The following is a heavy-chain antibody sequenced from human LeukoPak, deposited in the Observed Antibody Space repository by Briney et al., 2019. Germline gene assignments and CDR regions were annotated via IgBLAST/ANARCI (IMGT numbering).Heavy chain of an antibody. CDR3: ANNMAPDAFDI. J-gene: IGHJ3*02. D-gene: IGHD2/OR15-2a*01. CDR2: INHNSGGT. CDR1: GYTFTGYY. Sequence: ASVTVSCKASGYTFTGYYMHWVRQAPGQGLEWMGWINHNSGGTNYAQKFRGRVTMTRDTSISTAYMELSRLRSDDTAVYYCANNMAPDAFDIWGQGTMVTVSS. V-gene: IGHV1-2*02.